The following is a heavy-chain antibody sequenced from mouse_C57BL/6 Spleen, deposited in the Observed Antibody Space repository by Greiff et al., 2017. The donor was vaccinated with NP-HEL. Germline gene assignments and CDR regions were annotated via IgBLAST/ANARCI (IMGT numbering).Heavy chain of an antibody. D-gene: IGHD3-2*02. CDR1: GYTFTEYT. Sequence: VQLQQSGAELVKPGASVKLSCKASGYTFTEYTIHWVQQGSGQGLEWIGWFYPVSGSIKYNEKFKDKATLTADKSSSTVYMELSRLTSEDSAVYVCARHERYSAGFAWFAYWGQGTLVTVSA. V-gene: IGHV1-62-2*01. CDR2: FYPVSGSI. CDR3: ARHERYSAGFAWFAY. J-gene: IGHJ3*01.